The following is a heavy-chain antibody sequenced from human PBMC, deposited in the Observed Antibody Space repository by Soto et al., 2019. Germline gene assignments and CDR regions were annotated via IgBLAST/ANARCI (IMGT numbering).Heavy chain of an antibody. J-gene: IGHJ4*02. CDR1: GGTFSSYA. D-gene: IGHD3-22*01. CDR2: IIPIFGTA. CDR3: ARFSLNTYYYDSSGYLDY. Sequence: SVKVSCKASGGTFSSYAISWVRQAPGQGLEWMGGIIPIFGTANYAQKFQGRVTITADESTSTAYMELSSLRSEDTAVYYCARFSLNTYYYDSSGYLDYWGQGTLVTVSS. V-gene: IGHV1-69*13.